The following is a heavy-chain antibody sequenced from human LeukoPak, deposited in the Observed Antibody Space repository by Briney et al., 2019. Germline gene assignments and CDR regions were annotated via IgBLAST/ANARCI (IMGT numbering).Heavy chain of an antibody. V-gene: IGHV3-30*02. CDR3: AKDRDITVLLWFGESSNAFDI. Sequence: QPGGPLRLSCAASGFTFSSYGMHWVRQAPGKGLEWVAFIRYDGSNKYYADSVKGRFTISRDNSKNTLYLQMNSLRAEDTAVYYCAKDRDITVLLWFGESSNAFDIWGQGTMVTVSS. D-gene: IGHD3-10*01. CDR2: IRYDGSNK. CDR1: GFTFSSYG. J-gene: IGHJ3*02.